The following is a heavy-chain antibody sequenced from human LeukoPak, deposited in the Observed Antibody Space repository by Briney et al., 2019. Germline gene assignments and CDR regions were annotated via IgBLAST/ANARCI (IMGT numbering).Heavy chain of an antibody. D-gene: IGHD2-21*02. CDR3: ARAEGVSARGYFDL. Sequence: GGSLRLSCAAPGLTFSSNGMEWVRQAPGKGLEWLGVIWYEGTNKYYADPVKGRFTISRDNSNNMVYLQMNSLRVEDTAVYYCARAEGVSARGYFDLWGRGTLVTVSS. V-gene: IGHV3-33*01. CDR1: GLTFSSNG. CDR2: IWYEGTNK. J-gene: IGHJ2*01.